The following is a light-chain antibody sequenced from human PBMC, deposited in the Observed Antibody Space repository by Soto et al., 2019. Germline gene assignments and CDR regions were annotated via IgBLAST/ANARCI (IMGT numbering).Light chain of an antibody. CDR3: SSYAGSNNYV. CDR1: SSDVGTYTL. Sequence: QSALTQPASVSGSPGQSITISCTGTSSDVGTYTLVSWYQQHPGKAPKLVIYEVNKRPAGVSKRFSGSKSGNTAYLTISGLQVEDEADYYCSSYAGSNNYVFGTGTKVTVL. V-gene: IGLV2-14*02. CDR2: EVN. J-gene: IGLJ1*01.